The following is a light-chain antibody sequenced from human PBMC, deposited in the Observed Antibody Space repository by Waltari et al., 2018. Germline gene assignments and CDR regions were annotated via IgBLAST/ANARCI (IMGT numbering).Light chain of an antibody. J-gene: IGLJ2*01. CDR3: SSYTGSSTPVV. Sequence: QSALTQPASVSGSPGQSITIPCTGTSSDVGGYNSVPWYQQHPGKAPKLMIYDVSNRPSGVSNRFSGSKSGNTASLTISGLQAEDEADYYCSSYTGSSTPVVFGGGTKLTVL. V-gene: IGLV2-14*03. CDR1: SSDVGGYNS. CDR2: DVS.